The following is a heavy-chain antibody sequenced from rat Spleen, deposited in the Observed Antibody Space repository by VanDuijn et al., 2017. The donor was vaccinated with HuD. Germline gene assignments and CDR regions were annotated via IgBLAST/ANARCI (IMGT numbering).Heavy chain of an antibody. CDR1: GFTFRNYG. V-gene: IGHV5S13*01. CDR3: ARHGYDGSYYYWDY. D-gene: IGHD1-12*02. J-gene: IGHJ2*01. CDR2: ITTGGDNT. Sequence: EVQLVESGGGLVQPGRSLKLSCAASGFTFRNYGMTWVRQTPTTGLEWVASITTGGDNTYYRDSVKGRFTISRDNARSTLYLQMDSLRSEDTATYYCARHGYDGSYYYWDYWGQGVMVTVSS.